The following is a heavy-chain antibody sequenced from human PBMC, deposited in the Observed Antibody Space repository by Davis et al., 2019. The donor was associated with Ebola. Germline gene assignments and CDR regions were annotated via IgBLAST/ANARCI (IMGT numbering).Heavy chain of an antibody. CDR3: ARDLDSGYPSYYYYGMDV. Sequence: HTGGSLRLSCAASGFTFSSYWMHWVRQAPGKGLVWVSRINSDGSSTSYADSVKGRFTISRDNSKNTLYLQMNSLRAEDTAVYYCARDLDSGYPSYYYYGMDVWGQGTTVTVSS. D-gene: IGHD3-22*01. J-gene: IGHJ6*02. V-gene: IGHV3-74*01. CDR1: GFTFSSYW. CDR2: INSDGSST.